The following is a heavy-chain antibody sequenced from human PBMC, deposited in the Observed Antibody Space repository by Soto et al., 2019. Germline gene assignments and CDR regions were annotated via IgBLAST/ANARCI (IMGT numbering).Heavy chain of an antibody. D-gene: IGHD1-26*01. J-gene: IGHJ6*02. V-gene: IGHV1-2*02. CDR2: IKPSTGGA. CDR3: ARGAPSHYYFFALDV. CDR1: GYRFTAYY. Sequence: QPHLVQSGAEVKKPGASVKVSCRAFGYRFTAYYLHWVRQAPGQGLDWMGWIKPSTGGASYAEKFQAGVIMTSDTSMNTVYMEMSNLTSDDTALYFCARGAPSHYYFFALDVWGPGTPVTVSS.